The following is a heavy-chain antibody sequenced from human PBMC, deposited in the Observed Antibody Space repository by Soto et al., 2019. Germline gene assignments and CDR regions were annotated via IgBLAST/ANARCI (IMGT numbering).Heavy chain of an antibody. CDR1: GFTFSSYA. CDR2: ISGSGGST. CDR3: ATNGGYGWLRLRGDPFDY. V-gene: IGHV3-23*01. Sequence: GGSLRLSCAASGFTFSSYAMSWVRQAPGKGLEWVSAISGSGGSTYYADSVKGRFTISRDNSKNTLYLQMNSLRAEDTAVYYCATNGGYGWLRLRGDPFDYWGQGTLVTVSS. J-gene: IGHJ4*02. D-gene: IGHD5-12*01.